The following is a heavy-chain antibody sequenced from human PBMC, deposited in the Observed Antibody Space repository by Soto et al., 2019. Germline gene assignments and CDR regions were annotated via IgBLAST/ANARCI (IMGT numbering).Heavy chain of an antibody. Sequence: QVQLQESGPGLVKPSETLSLTCTVSSDSIAGENWWSWVRQPPGMGLEWIGEIFHTGGTNYNPSLKSRVNMEGDKSKNQFSLKLISATAADTAVYYCARVFSSGSGWMYYFDFWGQGTLVSVSS. CDR1: SDSIAGENW. J-gene: IGHJ4*02. V-gene: IGHV4-4*02. CDR2: IFHTGGT. CDR3: ARVFSSGSGWMYYFDF. D-gene: IGHD6-25*01.